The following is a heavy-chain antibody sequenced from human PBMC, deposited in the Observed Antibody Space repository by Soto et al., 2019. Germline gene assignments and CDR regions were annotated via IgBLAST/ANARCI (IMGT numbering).Heavy chain of an antibody. CDR1: GGSVSSGSYY. Sequence: SETLSLTCTVSGGSVSSGSYYWSWIRQPPGKGLEWIGHIYYSGSTNYNPSLKSRVTISVDTSKNQFSLKLSSVTAADTAVYYCARDLRDYDILTGYGIPGIWGQGTMVTVSS. CDR3: ARDLRDYDILTGYGIPGI. D-gene: IGHD3-9*01. CDR2: IYYSGST. V-gene: IGHV4-61*01. J-gene: IGHJ3*02.